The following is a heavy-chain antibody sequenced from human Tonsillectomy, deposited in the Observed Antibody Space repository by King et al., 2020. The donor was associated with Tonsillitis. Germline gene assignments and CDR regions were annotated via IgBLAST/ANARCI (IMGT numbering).Heavy chain of an antibody. Sequence: QLQESGPGLVKPSETLSLTCTVSGGSISSYYWSWIRQPPGKGLEWIGYIYYSGSTNYNPPLKSRVTVSVDTSKNQFSLKLSSVTAADTAGYYCARGLGDYCSGGSCYTRYWYFDLWGRGTRVTVAS. CDR1: GGSISSYY. CDR2: IYYSGST. J-gene: IGHJ2*01. D-gene: IGHD2-15*01. V-gene: IGHV4-59*01. CDR3: ARGLGDYCSGGSCYTRYWYFDL.